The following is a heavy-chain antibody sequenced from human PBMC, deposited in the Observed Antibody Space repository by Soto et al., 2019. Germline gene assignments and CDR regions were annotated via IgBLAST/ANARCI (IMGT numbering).Heavy chain of an antibody. D-gene: IGHD4-17*01. CDR3: AGRYGGTRDY. CDR2: RYYSGST. J-gene: IGHJ4*02. CDR1: GGSISSYY. V-gene: IGHV4-59*08. Sequence: QVQLQESGPGLVKPSETLSLTCTVSGGSISSYYWSWIRQPPGKGLEWIGYRYYSGSTNYNPSLERSVTIPVDTSKNQCSLKLSSVTAADTAVYYCAGRYGGTRDYWGQGTLVTVSS.